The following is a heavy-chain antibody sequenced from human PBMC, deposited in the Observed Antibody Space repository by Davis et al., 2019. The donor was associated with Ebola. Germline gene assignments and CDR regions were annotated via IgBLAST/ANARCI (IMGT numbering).Heavy chain of an antibody. CDR1: GDSVSSGG. D-gene: IGHD5-12*01. Sequence: HSQTLSLTCAISGDSVSSGGWNWIRQSPSRGLEWLGRTYYMSKWYNDYAPSVVGRISINADTSKNHFSLQLNSVTPEDTAMYYCARGWLRSKFDYWGRGTLVTVSS. J-gene: IGHJ4*02. CDR3: ARGWLRSKFDY. V-gene: IGHV6-1*01. CDR2: TYYMSKWYN.